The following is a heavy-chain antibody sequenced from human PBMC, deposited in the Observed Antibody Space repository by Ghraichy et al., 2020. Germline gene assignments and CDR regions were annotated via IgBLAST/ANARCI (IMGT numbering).Heavy chain of an antibody. CDR1: GYTFTSYG. V-gene: IGHV1-18*01. CDR3: ARGGTSYDFWSGYFDY. J-gene: IGHJ4*02. Sequence: ASVKVSCKASGYTFTSYGINWVRQSPGQGLEWMGWISAYNGNRNYAQKLQARVTMTTDTSTSTAYMELRSLRSDDTAVYYCARGGTSYDFWSGYFDYWGQGTLVTVSS. CDR2: ISAYNGNR. D-gene: IGHD3-3*01.